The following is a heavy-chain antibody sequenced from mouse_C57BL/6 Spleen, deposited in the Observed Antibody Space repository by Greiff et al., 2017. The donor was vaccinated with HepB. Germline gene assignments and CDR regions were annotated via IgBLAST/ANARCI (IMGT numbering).Heavy chain of an antibody. J-gene: IGHJ4*01. D-gene: IGHD1-1*01. V-gene: IGHV1-64*01. CDR1: GYTFTSYW. Sequence: QVHVKQSGAELVKPGASVKLSCKASGYTFTSYWMHWVKQRPGQGLEWIGMIHPNSGSTNYNEKFKSKATLTVDKSSSTAYMQLSSLTSEDSAVYYCARGYYGSSDYAMDYWGQGTSVTVSS. CDR2: IHPNSGST. CDR3: ARGYYGSSDYAMDY.